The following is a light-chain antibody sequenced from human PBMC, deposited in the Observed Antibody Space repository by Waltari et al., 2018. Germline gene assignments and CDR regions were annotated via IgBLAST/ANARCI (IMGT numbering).Light chain of an antibody. J-gene: IGKJ4*01. CDR3: QQSYSTPQVT. CDR2: AAS. V-gene: IGKV1-39*01. CDR1: QSISSY. Sequence: DIQMTPSPSSLSASVAARVTIPCRASQSISSYLNWYQQKPGKAPKLLIYAASSLQSGVPSRFSGSGSGTDFTLTISSLQPEDFATYYCQQSYSTPQVTFGGGTKVEIK.